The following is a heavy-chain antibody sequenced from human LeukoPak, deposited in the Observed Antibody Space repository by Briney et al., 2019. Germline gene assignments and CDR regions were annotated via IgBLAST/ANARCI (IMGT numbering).Heavy chain of an antibody. CDR3: ARDYCSSTTCYPDY. D-gene: IGHD2-2*01. Sequence: GGSLRLSCAASELTFSSYAMSWVRQAPGKGLVWVSHINRDGSSTKYADSVKGRFTISRDNAKNTLYLQMISLRAEDTAVYYCARDYCSSTTCYPDYWGQGTLVTVSS. V-gene: IGHV3-74*03. J-gene: IGHJ4*02. CDR2: INRDGSST. CDR1: ELTFSSYA.